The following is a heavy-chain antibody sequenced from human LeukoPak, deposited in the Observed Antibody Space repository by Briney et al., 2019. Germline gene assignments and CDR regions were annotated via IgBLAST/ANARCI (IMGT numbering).Heavy chain of an antibody. CDR3: ARRDSSGSRAFDI. J-gene: IGHJ3*02. CDR1: GSSFTSYW. D-gene: IGHD6-19*01. Sequence: GESLQISCQGSGSSFTSYWIGWVRQLPGKGLEWMGIIYPGDSDTRYSPSFQGQVTISADKSISTAYLQWSSLKASDTAMYYCARRDSSGSRAFDIWGQGTMVTVSS. V-gene: IGHV5-51*01. CDR2: IYPGDSDT.